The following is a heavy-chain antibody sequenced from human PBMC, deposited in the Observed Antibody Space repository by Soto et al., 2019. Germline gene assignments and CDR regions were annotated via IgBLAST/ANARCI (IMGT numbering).Heavy chain of an antibody. CDR1: GDSLTSGDYF. J-gene: IGHJ3*02. Sequence: SLTCTVSGDSLTSGDYFWSWIRQPPGKGLEWIGYIYYSGTTYYNPSLKSRLTISVDTSKNHFSLKLASVTAADTAVYYCARDVYNSRDAFDIWGQGTVVTVSS. CDR2: IYYSGTT. CDR3: ARDVYNSRDAFDI. V-gene: IGHV4-30-4*01. D-gene: IGHD1-1*01.